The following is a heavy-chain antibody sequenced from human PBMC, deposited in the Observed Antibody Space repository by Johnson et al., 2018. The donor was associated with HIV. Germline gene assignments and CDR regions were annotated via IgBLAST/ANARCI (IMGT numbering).Heavy chain of an antibody. CDR3: ARGRASWEVYDAFEI. J-gene: IGHJ3*02. V-gene: IGHV3-30*04. CDR2: ISYDGSNK. Sequence: QVQLVESGGGVVQPARSLRLSCAASGFTFSSYAMHWVRQAPGKGLEWVAVISYDGSNKYYADSVKGRFTISRDNSKNTLYLQMNSLRAGDTAVYYCARGRASWEVYDAFEIWGQGTMVIVSS. CDR1: GFTFSSYA. D-gene: IGHD1-26*01.